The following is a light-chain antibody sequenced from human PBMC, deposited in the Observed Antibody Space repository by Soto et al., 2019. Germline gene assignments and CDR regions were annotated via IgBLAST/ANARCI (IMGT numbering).Light chain of an antibody. V-gene: IGKV2-28*01. CDR3: VQALQAPWT. Sequence: DIVMTQSPLSLPVTPGEPASISCRSSQSLLHSNGFHSLDWYLQKPGQSPQLLIYSGSNRASGVPDRVSGSGSGTDFTLKISRVEAEDVGIYYCVQALQAPWTFGQGTKVEIK. CDR1: QSLLHSNGFHS. CDR2: SGS. J-gene: IGKJ1*01.